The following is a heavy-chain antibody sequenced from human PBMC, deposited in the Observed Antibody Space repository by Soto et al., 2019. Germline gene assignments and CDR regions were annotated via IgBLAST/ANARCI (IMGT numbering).Heavy chain of an antibody. D-gene: IGHD2-8*01. CDR1: GFTFSNYG. J-gene: IGHJ6*02. Sequence: QVQLVESGGGVVQPGRSLRLSCVASGFTFSNYGMHWVREAPGKGLEWVAVISYDGNNKYYADSVKGDSVKGRFTISTANSKNTLYLQMNSLRVEDTAVYYYAKDGVMGMDVWGQGTTVTVSS. V-gene: IGHV3-30*18. CDR3: AKDGVMGMDV. CDR2: ISYDGNNK.